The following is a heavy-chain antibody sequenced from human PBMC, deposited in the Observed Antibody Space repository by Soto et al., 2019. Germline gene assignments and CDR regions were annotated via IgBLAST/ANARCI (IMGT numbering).Heavy chain of an antibody. Sequence: QVQLQESGPGLVKPSQTLSLTCAVSGGSFSSGGYYWSWIRQHPGKGLEWIGYIYYSATTYYNPSPKGRVTISVDTSKNPFSLKLTSVTAADTAVYYCARADRAVAGLDYWGQGTLVTVSS. CDR1: GGSFSSGGYY. CDR2: IYYSATT. J-gene: IGHJ4*02. CDR3: ARADRAVAGLDY. D-gene: IGHD6-19*01. V-gene: IGHV4-31*11.